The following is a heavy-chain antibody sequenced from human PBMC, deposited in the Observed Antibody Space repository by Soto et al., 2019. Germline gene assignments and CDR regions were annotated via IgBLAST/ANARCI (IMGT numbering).Heavy chain of an antibody. J-gene: IGHJ6*04. CDR2: IVVGSGST. Sequence: QMQLVQSGPEVKKPGTSVKVSCKASGFTFTSSAVQWVRQARGQRLEWIGWIVVGSGSTNHAQKFQDRVTITREMTTSTADMELSILSSEDTAVYYCAAEGLERTDYYDGMDVWCEGSTVTVSS. CDR1: GFTFTSSA. V-gene: IGHV1-58*01. D-gene: IGHD1-1*01. CDR3: AAEGLERTDYYDGMDV.